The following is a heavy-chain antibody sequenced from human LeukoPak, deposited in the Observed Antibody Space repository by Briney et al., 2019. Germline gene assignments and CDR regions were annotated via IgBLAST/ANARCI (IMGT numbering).Heavy chain of an antibody. D-gene: IGHD2-15*01. V-gene: IGHV3-23*01. J-gene: IGHJ6*02. CDR1: GFTFSSYA. Sequence: GGSLRLSCAASGFTFSSYAMSWVRQAPGKGLEWVSGISGTAGSTYYADSVKGRFTISRDNSKNTLYLQMNSLRVEDTAVYYCATAPGHCSRGICYYYYYYDMDVWGQGTTVTVSS. CDR3: ATAPGHCSRGICYYYYYYDMDV. CDR2: ISGTAGST.